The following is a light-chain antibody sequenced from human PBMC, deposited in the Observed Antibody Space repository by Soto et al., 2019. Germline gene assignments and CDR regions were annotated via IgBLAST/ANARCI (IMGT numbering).Light chain of an antibody. Sequence: DIRMTQSPSSLSASVGDRVTITCRASQTISNYLNWFQQKPGKAPKLLISAASSLQSGVPSRFSGTGSGTDFTLIISSLQPEDFATYYCQQTYSTLITFGQGTRLEIK. CDR2: AAS. CDR3: QQTYSTLIT. J-gene: IGKJ5*01. CDR1: QTISNY. V-gene: IGKV1-39*01.